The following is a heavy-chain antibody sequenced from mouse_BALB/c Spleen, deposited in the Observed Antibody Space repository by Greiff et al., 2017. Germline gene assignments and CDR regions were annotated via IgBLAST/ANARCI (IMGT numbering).Heavy chain of an antibody. D-gene: IGHD2-3*01. CDR2: ISSGGSYT. CDR3: ASDGYHFAY. Sequence: EVQVVESGGGLVKPGGSLKLSCAASGFTFSSYAMSWVRQTPEKRLEWVATISSGGSYTYYPDSVKGRFTISRDNAKNTLYLQMSSLRSEDTAMYYCASDGYHFAYWGQGTLVTVSA. CDR1: GFTFSSYA. V-gene: IGHV5-9-3*01. J-gene: IGHJ3*01.